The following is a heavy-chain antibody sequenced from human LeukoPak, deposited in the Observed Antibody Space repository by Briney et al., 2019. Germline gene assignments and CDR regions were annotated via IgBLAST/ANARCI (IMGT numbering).Heavy chain of an antibody. J-gene: IGHJ4*02. D-gene: IGHD3-10*01. Sequence: GASVKVSCKASGYTFTSYGISWVRQAPGQGLEWMGCISAYNGNTNYAQKLQGRVTMTTDTSTSTPYVEMNSLRSDDTAVYYCARGGPGARMHRSFDYWGQGTLVTVSS. V-gene: IGHV1-18*01. CDR3: ARGGPGARMHRSFDY. CDR2: ISAYNGNT. CDR1: GYTFTSYG.